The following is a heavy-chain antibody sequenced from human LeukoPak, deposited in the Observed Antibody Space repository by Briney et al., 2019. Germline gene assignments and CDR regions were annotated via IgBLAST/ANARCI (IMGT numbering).Heavy chain of an antibody. CDR2: ISSSSSTI. J-gene: IGHJ4*02. CDR1: GFTFSSYS. D-gene: IGHD2-2*01. V-gene: IGHV3-48*01. Sequence: GGSLRLSCAASGFTFSSYSMNWVRQAPGKGLEWVSYISSSSSTIYYADSVKGRFTISRDNAKNSLYLQMNSLRAEDTAVYYCAMLIVVVPPGVGDYWGQGTLVTVSS. CDR3: AMLIVVVPPGVGDY.